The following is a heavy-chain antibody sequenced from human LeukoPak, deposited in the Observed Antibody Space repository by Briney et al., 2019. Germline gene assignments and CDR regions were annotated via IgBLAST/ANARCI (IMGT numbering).Heavy chain of an antibody. CDR2: IYHSGST. J-gene: IGHJ4*02. CDR1: GGSLNNYY. D-gene: IGHD2-8*01. CDR3: SRENGAFSPFGY. Sequence: SETLSLTCTVSGGSLNNYYWSWIRQPPGKGLEWIGSIYHSGSTNYNPSLKSGVTISVDTSNNHFSLKLTSVTAADTAVYYCSRENGAFSPFGYWGQGTLVTVLS. V-gene: IGHV4-59*12.